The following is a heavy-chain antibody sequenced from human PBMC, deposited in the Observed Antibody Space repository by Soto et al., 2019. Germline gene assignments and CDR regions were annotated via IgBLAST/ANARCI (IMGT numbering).Heavy chain of an antibody. Sequence: PGGSLRLSCAASGFTFSNAWMNWVRQAPGKGLEWVGRIKSKTDGGTTDYAAPVKGRFTISRDDSKNTLYLQMNSLKTEDTAVYYCTTDKEQLERRRHVWSGRPKRFYYYGMDVWGQGTTVTVSS. CDR1: GFTFSNAW. CDR3: TTDKEQLERRRHVWSGRPKRFYYYGMDV. D-gene: IGHD1-1*01. CDR2: IKSKTDGGTT. J-gene: IGHJ6*02. V-gene: IGHV3-15*07.